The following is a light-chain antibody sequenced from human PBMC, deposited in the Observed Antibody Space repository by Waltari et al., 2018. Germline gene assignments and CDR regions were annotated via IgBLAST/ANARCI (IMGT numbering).Light chain of an antibody. J-gene: IGKJ1*01. V-gene: IGKV3-20*01. Sequence: EIVLTQSPGTASLSPGARVTLSCRASQTVGSSSLAWYQQKPGQAPRLVIYRASRRATGIPDRFSGSGSGTDCSLTDRRLGPEDFAVYYCQQHGTLPATVGQGTKVESK. CDR3: QQHGTLPAT. CDR2: RAS. CDR1: QTVGSSS.